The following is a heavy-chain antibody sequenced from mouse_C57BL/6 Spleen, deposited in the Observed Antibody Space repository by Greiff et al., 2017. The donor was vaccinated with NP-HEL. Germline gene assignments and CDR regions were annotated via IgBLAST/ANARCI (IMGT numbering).Heavy chain of an antibody. Sequence: EVQLQQSGPELVKPGASVKISCKASGYTFTDYYMNWVKQSHGKSLEWIGDINPNNGGTSYNQKFKGKATLTVDKSSSTAYMKLRSRTSEDSAVYYCARSFPDGFQYYFDYWGQGTTLTVSS. V-gene: IGHV1-26*01. D-gene: IGHD2-3*01. J-gene: IGHJ2*01. CDR3: ARSFPDGFQYYFDY. CDR2: INPNNGGT. CDR1: GYTFTDYY.